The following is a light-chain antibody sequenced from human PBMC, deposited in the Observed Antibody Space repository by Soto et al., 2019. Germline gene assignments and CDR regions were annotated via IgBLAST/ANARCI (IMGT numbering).Light chain of an antibody. J-gene: IGLJ2*01. CDR3: SSYTSSSTLVV. V-gene: IGLV2-14*01. CDR1: SSDVGGYNY. Sequence: QYVLTQPASVSGSPGQSITISCTGTSSDVGGYNYVSWYQQHPGKAPKLMIYEVSNRPSGVSNRFSGSKSGNTASLTISGLRAEDEADYYCSSYTSSSTLVVFGGGTKRTVL. CDR2: EVS.